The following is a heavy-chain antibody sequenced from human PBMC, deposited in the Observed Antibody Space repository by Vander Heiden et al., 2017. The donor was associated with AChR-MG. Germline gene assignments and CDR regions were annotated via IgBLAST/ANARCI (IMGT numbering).Heavy chain of an antibody. J-gene: IGHJ6*02. CDR1: GGPFSSYA. CDR2: IIPIFGTA. CDR3: ARSRGSIVATIDYYYYYGMDV. D-gene: IGHD5-12*01. Sequence: QVQLVQSGAEVKKPGSSVKVSCKASGGPFSSYATSWVRQAPGQGLGWMGGIIPIFGTANYAQKFQGRVTITANKSTSTAYMGLSSLRSEDTAVYYCARSRGSIVATIDYYYYYGMDVWGQGTTVTVSS. V-gene: IGHV1-69*06.